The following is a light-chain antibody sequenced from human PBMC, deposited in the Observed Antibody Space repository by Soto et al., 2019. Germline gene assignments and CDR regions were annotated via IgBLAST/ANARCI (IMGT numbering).Light chain of an antibody. CDR2: DAS. CDR3: QQHSNWPPSIT. V-gene: IGKV3-11*01. CDR1: QSVSSY. J-gene: IGKJ5*01. Sequence: EIVLTQSPATLSLSPGERATFSCRASQSVSSYLAWFHQKPGQAPRLLIYDASHRATGIAARFSGSGSQTDFTLTISILEPEDFAVYYCQQHSNWPPSITFGQGTRLEIK.